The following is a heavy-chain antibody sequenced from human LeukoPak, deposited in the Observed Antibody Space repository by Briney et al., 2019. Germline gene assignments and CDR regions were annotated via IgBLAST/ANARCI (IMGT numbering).Heavy chain of an antibody. CDR2: LWYDGRNK. D-gene: IGHD2-8*01. CDR3: ARGLMTPNTYCDL. J-gene: IGHJ4*02. CDR1: GFTFRNYG. Sequence: GGSLRLSCAPSGFTFRNYGMHWVRQAPGKGLEWVSGLWYDGRNKAYADSGKGRFTISRDNSENMLYLQMNSLRDEDTAVYYCARGLMTPNTYCDLWGQGTLVTVSS. V-gene: IGHV3-33*01.